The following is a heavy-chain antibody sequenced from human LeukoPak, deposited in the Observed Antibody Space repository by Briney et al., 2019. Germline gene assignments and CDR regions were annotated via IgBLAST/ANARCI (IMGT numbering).Heavy chain of an antibody. V-gene: IGHV1-2*02. D-gene: IGHD6-13*01. CDR2: INPNSGGT. CDR3: ASGSWSTPYSYYYYGMDV. CDR1: GYTFTGYY. Sequence: ASVMVSCKASGYTFTGYYMHWVRQAPGQGLEWMGWINPNSGGTNYAQKFQGRVTMTRDTSISTAYMELSRLRSDDTAVYYCASGSWSTPYSYYYYGMDVWGQGTTVTVSS. J-gene: IGHJ6*02.